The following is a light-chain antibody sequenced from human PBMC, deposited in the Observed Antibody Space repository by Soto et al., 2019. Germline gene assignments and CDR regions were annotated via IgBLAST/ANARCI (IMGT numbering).Light chain of an antibody. J-gene: IGLJ1*01. CDR3: QSYDSSLSGYV. CDR1: SSNIGAGYD. CDR2: GNS. Sequence: QSVLTQPPSVSGAPGQRVTISCTWSSSNIGAGYDVHWYQQLPGTAPKLLIYGNSNRPSGVPDRFSGSKSGTSASLAITGLQAEYEADYYCQSYDSSLSGYVFGTGTKVTVL. V-gene: IGLV1-40*01.